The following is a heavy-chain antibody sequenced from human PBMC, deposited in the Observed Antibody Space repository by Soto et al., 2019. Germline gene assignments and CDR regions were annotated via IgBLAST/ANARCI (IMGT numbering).Heavy chain of an antibody. Sequence: EVQLVESGGGLVQPGGSLRLYCAASGFTFNSYWMHWVRQSPGKGLLWVSRINGDGGTTNYADSVKGRFTISKDNAMNTEYLQLNNLRVEDTAVYYCARGIRNYYGVDGWGQGTTVTVSS. CDR3: ARGIRNYYGVDG. V-gene: IGHV3-74*01. CDR1: GFTFNSYW. CDR2: INGDGGTT. D-gene: IGHD2-15*01. J-gene: IGHJ6*02.